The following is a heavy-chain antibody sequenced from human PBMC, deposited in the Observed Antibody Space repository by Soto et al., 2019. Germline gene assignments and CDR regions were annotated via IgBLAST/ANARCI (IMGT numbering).Heavy chain of an antibody. CDR3: ARGLGGEYRYSGDY. CDR1: GGSISSGDYY. V-gene: IGHV4-30-4*01. D-gene: IGHD3-9*01. CDR2: IYYSGST. Sequence: PSETLSLTCTVSGGSISSGDYYWSWIRQPPGKGLEWIGYIYYSGSTYYNPSLKSRVTISVDTSKNQFSLKLSSVTAADTAVYYCARGLGGEYRYSGDYWGQGTLVTVSS. J-gene: IGHJ4*02.